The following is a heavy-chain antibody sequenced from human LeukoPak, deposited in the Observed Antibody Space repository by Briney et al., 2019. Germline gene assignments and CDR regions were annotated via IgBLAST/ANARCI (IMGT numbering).Heavy chain of an antibody. CDR2: IYTSGST. Sequence: SETLSLTCTVSGGSISSYYWSWIRQPPGKGLEWIGYIYTSGSTNYNPSLKSRVTISVDTSKNQFSLKLSSVTAADTAVYHCARQYTNSWYWFDPWGQGTLVTVSS. V-gene: IGHV4-4*09. CDR1: GGSISSYY. D-gene: IGHD6-13*01. J-gene: IGHJ5*02. CDR3: ARQYTNSWYWFDP.